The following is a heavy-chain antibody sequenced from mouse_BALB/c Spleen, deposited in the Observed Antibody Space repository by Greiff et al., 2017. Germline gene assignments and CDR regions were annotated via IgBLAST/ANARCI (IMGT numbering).Heavy chain of an antibody. CDR2: ISSGGGNT. Sequence: DVHLVESGGGLVKPGGSLKLSCAASGFTFSSYTMSWVRQTPEKRLEWVATISSGGGNTYYPDSVKGRFTISRDNAKNNLYLQMSSLRSEDTALYYCARVTTVVATDAMDYWGQGTSVTVSS. CDR1: GFTFSSYT. D-gene: IGHD1-1*01. J-gene: IGHJ4*01. V-gene: IGHV5-9*03. CDR3: ARVTTVVATDAMDY.